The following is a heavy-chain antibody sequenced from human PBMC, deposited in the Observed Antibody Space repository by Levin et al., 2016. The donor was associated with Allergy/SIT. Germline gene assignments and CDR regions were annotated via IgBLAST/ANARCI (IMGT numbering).Heavy chain of an antibody. Sequence: ASVKVSCKASGYTFTGYYMHWVRQAPGQGLEWMGWINPNSGGTNYAQKFQGRVTMTRDTSISTAYMELSRLRSDDTAVYYCARDIRLLGHQGYYYYYYGMDVWGQGTTVTVSS. CDR1: GYTFTGYY. D-gene: IGHD3-3*02. V-gene: IGHV1-2*02. CDR3: ARDIRLLGHQGYYYYYYGMDV. CDR2: INPNSGGT. J-gene: IGHJ6*02.